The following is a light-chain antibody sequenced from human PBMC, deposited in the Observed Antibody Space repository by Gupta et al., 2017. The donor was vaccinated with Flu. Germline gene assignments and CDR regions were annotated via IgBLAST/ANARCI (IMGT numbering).Light chain of an antibody. Sequence: SALTQPASVSGSPEQSITISCTGTSSDIGNYNYVSWYLQHPGKAHKLLIYNVSERPAGVANRFSASKSGNTASLTISGRQKEDEADYYGSSVTAVTTLVFGTGTKVTVL. J-gene: IGLJ1*01. CDR3: SSVTAVTTLV. CDR1: SSDIGNYNY. V-gene: IGLV2-14*03. CDR2: NVS.